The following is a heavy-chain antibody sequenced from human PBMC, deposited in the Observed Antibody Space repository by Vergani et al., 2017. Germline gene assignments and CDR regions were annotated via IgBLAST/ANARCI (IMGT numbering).Heavy chain of an antibody. V-gene: IGHV1-69*12. CDR1: GGTFSNYA. J-gene: IGHJ4*02. D-gene: IGHD3-22*01. Sequence: QVQLVQSGAEVKKPGSSVKVSCKTSGGTFSNYAISWVRQAPGQGLEWMGGIIPIFGTANYAQKFQGRVTITADGSTSAASMELKSLRSEDTAVYYCAKLGYYDSSGYCLPHCDYWGQGTLVTVSS. CDR2: IIPIFGTA. CDR3: AKLGYYDSSGYCLPHCDY.